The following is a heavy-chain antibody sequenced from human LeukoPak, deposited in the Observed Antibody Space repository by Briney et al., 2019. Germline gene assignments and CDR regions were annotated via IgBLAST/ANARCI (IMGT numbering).Heavy chain of an antibody. Sequence: SVKVSCKASGYTFTGYYMHWVRQAPGQGLEWMGGIIPIFGTANYAQKFQGRVTITADKSTSTAYMELSSLRSEDTAVYYCARVGGGSYANYYYYMDVWGKGTTVTVSS. CDR1: GYTFTGYY. CDR2: IIPIFGTA. J-gene: IGHJ6*03. V-gene: IGHV1-69*06. CDR3: ARVGGGSYANYYYYMDV. D-gene: IGHD1-26*01.